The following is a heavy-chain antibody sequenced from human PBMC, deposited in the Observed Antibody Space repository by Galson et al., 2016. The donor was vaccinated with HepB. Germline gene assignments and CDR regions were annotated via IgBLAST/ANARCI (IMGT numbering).Heavy chain of an antibody. CDR3: AREYFYDTSGFL. CDR2: ISTSSRKI. Sequence: SLRLSCAASGFIFINYDMNWVRQAPGRGLEWVSFISTSSRKIFYAESVKGRFTISRDNANNSLYLQMNSLREEDTAVYYCAREYFYDTSGFLGGQGTLVTVSS. D-gene: IGHD3-22*01. J-gene: IGHJ4*02. CDR1: GFIFINYD. V-gene: IGHV3-48*02.